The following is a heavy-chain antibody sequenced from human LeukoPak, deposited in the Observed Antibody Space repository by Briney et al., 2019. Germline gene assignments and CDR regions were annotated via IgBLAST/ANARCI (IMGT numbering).Heavy chain of an antibody. V-gene: IGHV4-59*01. CDR2: IYYSGST. CDR1: GGSISTYS. CDR3: AREYYPTTNWYFDL. D-gene: IGHD2/OR15-2a*01. Sequence: SETLSLTCTISGGSISTYSWNWIRQAPGKGLEWIGYIYYSGSTNYNPSLKSRVTISVDTSKNQFSLKLSSVTAADTAVYYCAREYYPTTNWYFDLWGRGTLVTVSS. J-gene: IGHJ2*01.